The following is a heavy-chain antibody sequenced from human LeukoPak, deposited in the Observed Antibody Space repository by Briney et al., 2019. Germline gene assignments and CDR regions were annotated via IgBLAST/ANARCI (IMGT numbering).Heavy chain of an antibody. J-gene: IGHJ4*02. Sequence: PGGSLRLPCAASGFTFSSYAMSWVRQAPGKGLEWVSAISGSGGSTYYADSVKGRFTISRDNSKNTLYLQMNSLRAEDTAVYYCAKGGSYLYYFDYWGQGTLVTVSS. V-gene: IGHV3-23*01. CDR2: ISGSGGST. D-gene: IGHD1-26*01. CDR3: AKGGSYLYYFDY. CDR1: GFTFSSYA.